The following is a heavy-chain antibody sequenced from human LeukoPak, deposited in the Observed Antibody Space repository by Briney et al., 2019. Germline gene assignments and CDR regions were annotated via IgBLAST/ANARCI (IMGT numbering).Heavy chain of an antibody. Sequence: GGSLRLSCEVSGFTFTNAWMSWVRQAPGKGLEWVGRVKSKTDGGTTDYGAPVKGRFTISRDDSKNTLYLQMNNLKSEDTAVYYCTTERRESSGWYNWCFDYWGQGTLVTVSS. CDR2: VKSKTDGGTT. V-gene: IGHV3-15*01. CDR3: TTERRESSGWYNWCFDY. D-gene: IGHD6-19*01. J-gene: IGHJ4*02. CDR1: GFTFTNAW.